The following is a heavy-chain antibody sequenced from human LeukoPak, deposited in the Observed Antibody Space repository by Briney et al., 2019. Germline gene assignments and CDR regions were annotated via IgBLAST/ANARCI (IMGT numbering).Heavy chain of an antibody. CDR1: GFTVSSNY. Sequence: GGSLRLSCAASGFTVSSNYMAWVRQAPGKGLEWVSVIYSGGTIYYADSVKGRFTISRDNSKNALYLQMNSLRAEDTAVYYCAREGSYDGSTMWYFDYWGQGTLVTVSS. D-gene: IGHD3-22*01. V-gene: IGHV3-53*01. J-gene: IGHJ4*02. CDR2: IYSGGTI. CDR3: AREGSYDGSTMWYFDY.